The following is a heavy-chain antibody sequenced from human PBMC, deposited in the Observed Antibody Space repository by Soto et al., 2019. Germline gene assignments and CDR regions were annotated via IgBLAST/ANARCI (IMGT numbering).Heavy chain of an antibody. CDR2: IIPILGIA. V-gene: IGHV1-69*04. CDR1: GGTFSSYT. CDR3: ARDSAPDSSGYHIDY. D-gene: IGHD3-22*01. Sequence: GASVKVSCKASGGTFSSYTISWVRQAPGQGLEWMGRIIPILGIANYAQKFQGRVTITADKSTSTAYMELSSLRSEDTAVYYCARDSAPDSSGYHIDYWGQGTLVTVSS. J-gene: IGHJ4*02.